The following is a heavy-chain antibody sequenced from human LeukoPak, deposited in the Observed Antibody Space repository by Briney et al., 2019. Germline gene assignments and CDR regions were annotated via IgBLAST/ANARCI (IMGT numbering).Heavy chain of an antibody. J-gene: IGHJ4*02. Sequence: SSETLSLTCIVSGGSISSYYWSWIRQPPGKGLEWIGYIYYSGSTYYNPSLKSRVTISVDTSKNQFSLKLSSVTAADTAVYYCARKGGYFDYWGQGTLVTVSS. CDR1: GGSISSYY. CDR2: IYYSGST. D-gene: IGHD3-16*01. V-gene: IGHV4-59*06. CDR3: ARKGGYFDY.